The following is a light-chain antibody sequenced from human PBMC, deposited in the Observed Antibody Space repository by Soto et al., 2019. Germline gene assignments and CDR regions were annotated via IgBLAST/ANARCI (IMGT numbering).Light chain of an antibody. CDR3: LQHHTYPWT. CDR1: QTISSH. V-gene: IGKV1-39*01. Sequence: DIQMTQSPSSLSASVGDRVIITCRASQTISSHLNWYQQKPGKAPNLLVYAASSLQSGVPSRFTGSGSGTDFTLTISSLQPEDFATYYCLQHHTYPWTFGQGTKVDI. J-gene: IGKJ1*01. CDR2: AAS.